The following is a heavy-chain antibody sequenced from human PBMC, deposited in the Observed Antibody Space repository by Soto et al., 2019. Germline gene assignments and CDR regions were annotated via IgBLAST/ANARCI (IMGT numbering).Heavy chain of an antibody. D-gene: IGHD6-6*01. J-gene: IGHJ3*01. V-gene: IGHV3-30*18. CDR3: AKGNSAARGWGDLGRSVFEV. CDR2: ISYDGRDT. CDR1: GFTFSDYG. Sequence: QVQLVESGGGVVQPGRSLRLSCAASGFTFSDYGMHWVRQAPGKGLEWVAVISYDGRDTYYADSVKGRFTIPRDNSNNTLSPQANSRRDEDTAVYYCAKGNSAARGWGDLGRSVFEVGGQGTMVTFSS.